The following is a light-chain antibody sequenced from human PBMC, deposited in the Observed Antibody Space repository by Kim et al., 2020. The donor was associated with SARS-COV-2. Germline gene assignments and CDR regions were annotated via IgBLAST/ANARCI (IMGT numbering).Light chain of an antibody. Sequence: VSPGQTASITCSGDKLGDKHACLYQQKPGQSPVLVIYQDNKRPSGNPERFSGSNSGNTATLTISGTQAMDEADYYCQAWDTSTTYVFGTGTKVTVL. J-gene: IGLJ1*01. CDR3: QAWDTSTTYV. V-gene: IGLV3-1*01. CDR1: KLGDKH. CDR2: QDN.